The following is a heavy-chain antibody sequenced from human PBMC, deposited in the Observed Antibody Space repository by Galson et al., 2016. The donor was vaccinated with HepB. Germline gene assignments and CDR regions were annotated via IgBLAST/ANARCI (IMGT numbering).Heavy chain of an antibody. CDR3: VQGSTAPAV. V-gene: IGHV3-23*01. J-gene: IGHJ6*03. CDR2: ISRRGDSS. Sequence: SLRLSCAESGFIFSNAWMSWVRQAPGKGLECVASISRRGDSSDYAACVRGRFTISRDNSKNILYLKMHSLSAQDTALYYSVQGSTAPAVWGKGTLVTVS. D-gene: IGHD6-6*01. CDR1: GFIFSNAW.